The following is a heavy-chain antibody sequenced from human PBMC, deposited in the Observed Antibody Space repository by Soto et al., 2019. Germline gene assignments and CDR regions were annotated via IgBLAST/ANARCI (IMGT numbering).Heavy chain of an antibody. CDR2: ISGSGGST. CDR1: GFTFSSYA. D-gene: IGHD3-3*01. J-gene: IGHJ4*02. Sequence: GGSLRLSCAASGFTFSSYAMSWVRQAPGKGLEWVSAISGSGGSTYYADSVKGRFTISRDNSKNTLYLQMNSLRAEDTAVYYFAKDDWGYDFWSGYLSLDYWGQGTLVTVSS. CDR3: AKDDWGYDFWSGYLSLDY. V-gene: IGHV3-23*01.